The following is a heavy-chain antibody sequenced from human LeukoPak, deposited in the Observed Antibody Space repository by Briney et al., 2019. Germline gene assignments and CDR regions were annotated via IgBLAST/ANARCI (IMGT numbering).Heavy chain of an antibody. CDR2: TRDSGAST. D-gene: IGHD6-19*01. CDR1: GFTFLTYA. Sequence: GGSLRLSCAASGFTFLTYAMSWVRQAPGKGLQWVSVTRDSGASTYYADSVKGRFTISRDNSKNTLYLQMNSLRAEDTAVYYCVKAGRSGWYPGWPFDIWGQGTMVTVSS. V-gene: IGHV3-23*01. CDR3: VKAGRSGWYPGWPFDI. J-gene: IGHJ3*02.